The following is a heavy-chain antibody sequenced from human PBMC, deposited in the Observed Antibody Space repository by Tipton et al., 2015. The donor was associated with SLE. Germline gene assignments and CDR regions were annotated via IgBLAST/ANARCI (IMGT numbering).Heavy chain of an antibody. D-gene: IGHD3-22*01. Sequence: RSLRLSCAASGFTFSSYAMHWVRQAPGKGLEWVAVISYDGSNKYYADSVKGRFTISRDNSKNTLYLQMNSLRAEDTAVYYCTTELYYYDSSVAFDIWGQGTMVTVSS. CDR2: ISYDGSNK. V-gene: IGHV3-30*04. CDR1: GFTFSSYA. CDR3: TTELYYYDSSVAFDI. J-gene: IGHJ3*02.